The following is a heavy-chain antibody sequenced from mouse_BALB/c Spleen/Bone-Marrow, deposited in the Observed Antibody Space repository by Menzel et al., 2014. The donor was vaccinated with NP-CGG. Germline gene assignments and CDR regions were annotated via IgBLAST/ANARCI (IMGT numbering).Heavy chain of an antibody. J-gene: IGHJ1*01. Sequence: EVKLQESGPGLVKPSQSLSLTCSVTGYSITSGYYWNWIRQFPGNKLEWMGYISYDGSNNYNPSLKNRISITRDTSKNQFFLKLNSVTTEDTATYYCARVYDYDEYFDVWGAGTTVTVSS. D-gene: IGHD2-4*01. CDR2: ISYDGSN. CDR1: GYSITSGYY. V-gene: IGHV3-6*02. CDR3: ARVYDYDEYFDV.